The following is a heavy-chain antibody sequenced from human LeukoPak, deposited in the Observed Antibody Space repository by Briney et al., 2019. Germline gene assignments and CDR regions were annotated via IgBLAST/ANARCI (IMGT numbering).Heavy chain of an antibody. J-gene: IGHJ4*02. Sequence: PGGSLRLSCAASGFTFSSYSMNWVRQAPGKGLEWVAYISNTGDTKYYAASVRGRFTISRDNADNSLSLQLDSLRDEDTGIYYCARGLKYYYDSSGYYGGDYWGQGTPVTVSS. CDR3: ARGLKYYYDSSGYYGGDY. CDR2: ISNTGDTK. D-gene: IGHD3-22*01. CDR1: GFTFSSYS. V-gene: IGHV3-48*02.